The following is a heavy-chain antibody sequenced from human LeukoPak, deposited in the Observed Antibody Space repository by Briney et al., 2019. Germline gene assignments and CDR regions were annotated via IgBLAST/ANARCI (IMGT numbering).Heavy chain of an antibody. CDR1: GYTFTSYG. CDR3: ARDSAVWGILNWFDP. D-gene: IGHD3-16*01. Sequence: ASVKVSCKASGYTFTSYGISWVRQAPGQGLEWMGWISAYNGNTNYAQKLQGKVTMTTDTSTSTAYMELRSLRSDDTAVYYCARDSAVWGILNWFDPWGQGTLVTVSS. CDR2: ISAYNGNT. J-gene: IGHJ5*02. V-gene: IGHV1-18*01.